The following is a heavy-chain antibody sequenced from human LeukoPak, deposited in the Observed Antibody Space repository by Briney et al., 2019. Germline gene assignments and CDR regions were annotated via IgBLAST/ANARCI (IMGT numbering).Heavy chain of an antibody. V-gene: IGHV1-69*13. CDR1: GYTFTSYG. D-gene: IGHD3-22*01. J-gene: IGHJ4*02. CDR2: IIPIFGTA. CDR3: ARPYYYDSSGYYN. Sequence: SVKVSCKASGYTFTSYGISWVRQAPGQGLEWMGGIIPIFGTANYAQKFQGRVTITADESTSTAYMELSSLRSEDTAVYYCARPYYYDSSGYYNWGQGTLVTVSS.